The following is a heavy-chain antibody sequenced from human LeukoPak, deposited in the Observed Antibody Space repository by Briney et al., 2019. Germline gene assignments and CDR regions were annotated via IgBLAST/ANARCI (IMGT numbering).Heavy chain of an antibody. CDR1: GFTVSTKF. J-gene: IGHJ4*02. CDR3: ARFYDTSGYLDC. Sequence: GGSLRLSCAASGFTVSTKFMSWVRQAPGKGLELVSVIYDGGITYYADSVKGRFTISGDNSKNMLFLQMNSLRAEDTAVYYCARFYDTSGYLDCWGQGTLVTVSS. D-gene: IGHD3-22*01. V-gene: IGHV3-66*01. CDR2: IYDGGIT.